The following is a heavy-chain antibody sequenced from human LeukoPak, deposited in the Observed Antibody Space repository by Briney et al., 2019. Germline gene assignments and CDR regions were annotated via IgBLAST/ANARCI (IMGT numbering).Heavy chain of an antibody. CDR3: AGLYCSSTSCYLFH. D-gene: IGHD2-2*01. CDR2: IYYSGST. J-gene: IGHJ4*02. CDR1: GGSISSYY. Sequence: SETLSLTCTVSGGSISSYYWSWIRQTPGKGLEWIGYIYYSGSTNYNPSLKSRVNISVDTSKNQFSLRLSSVTAADTALYYCAGLYCSSTSCYLFHWGQGTLVTVSS. V-gene: IGHV4-59*08.